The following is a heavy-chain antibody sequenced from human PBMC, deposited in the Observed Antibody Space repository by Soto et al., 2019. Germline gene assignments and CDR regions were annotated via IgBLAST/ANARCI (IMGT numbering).Heavy chain of an antibody. Sequence: PGGSLRLSCTASGFTFSSYAMHWVRQAPGKGLEWVAVISYDGSNKYYADSVKGRFTISRDNSKNTLYLQMNSLRAEDTAVYYCAREMTTVTFDYWGQGTLVTVSS. V-gene: IGHV3-30-3*01. J-gene: IGHJ4*02. CDR2: ISYDGSNK. D-gene: IGHD4-17*01. CDR3: AREMTTVTFDY. CDR1: GFTFSSYA.